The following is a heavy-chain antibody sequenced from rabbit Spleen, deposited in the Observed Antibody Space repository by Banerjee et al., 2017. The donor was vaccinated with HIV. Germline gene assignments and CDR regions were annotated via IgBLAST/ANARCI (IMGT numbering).Heavy chain of an antibody. Sequence: QSLEESGGDLVKPGGTLTLTCTASGVSFTFTYYMCWVRQAPGKGLEWIACIDTGSSGFTYFASWAKGRFTISKTSSTTVTLQVTSLTAADTATYFCARDSGTSFSSYGMDLWGPGTLVTVS. CDR3: ARDSGTSFSSYGMDL. J-gene: IGHJ6*01. CDR2: IDTGSSGFT. D-gene: IGHD8-1*01. V-gene: IGHV1S40*01. CDR1: GVSFTFTYY.